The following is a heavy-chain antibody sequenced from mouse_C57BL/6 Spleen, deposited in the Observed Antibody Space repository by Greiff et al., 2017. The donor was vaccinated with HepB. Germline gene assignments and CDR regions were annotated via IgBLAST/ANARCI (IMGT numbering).Heavy chain of an antibody. V-gene: IGHV5-17*01. Sequence: EVKVVESGGGLVKPGGSLKLSCAASGFTFSDYGMHWVRQAPEKGLEWVAYISSGSSTIYYADTVKGRFTISRDNAKNTLFLQMTSLRSEDTAMYYCARSDYGSSSYAMDYWGEGTSVTVSS. CDR1: GFTFSDYG. J-gene: IGHJ4*01. CDR2: ISSGSSTI. D-gene: IGHD1-1*01. CDR3: ARSDYGSSSYAMDY.